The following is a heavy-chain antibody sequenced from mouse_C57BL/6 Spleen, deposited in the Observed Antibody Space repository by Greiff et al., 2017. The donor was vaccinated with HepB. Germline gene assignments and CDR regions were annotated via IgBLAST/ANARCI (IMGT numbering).Heavy chain of an antibody. V-gene: IGHV1-53*01. CDR2: INPSNGGT. CDR3: ARAPPDYYGSSYVDYFDY. CDR1: GYTFTSYW. J-gene: IGHJ2*01. D-gene: IGHD1-1*01. Sequence: VQLQQPGTELVKPGASVKLSCKASGYTFTSYWMHWVKQRPGQGLEWIGNINPSNGGTNYNEKFKSKATLTVDKSSSTAYMQLSSLTSEDSAVYYCARAPPDYYGSSYVDYFDYWGQGTTLTVSS.